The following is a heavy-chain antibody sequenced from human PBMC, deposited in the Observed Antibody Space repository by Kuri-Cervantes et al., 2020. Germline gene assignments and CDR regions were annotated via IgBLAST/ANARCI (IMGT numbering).Heavy chain of an antibody. D-gene: IGHD6-13*01. J-gene: IGHJ5*02. CDR2: IYHSGST. CDR1: GGSVSSGSYY. V-gene: IGHV4-39*07. CDR3: ARGRIAVAGTRWFDP. Sequence: SETLSLTCTVSGGSVSSGSYYWSWIRQPPGKGLEWIGSIYHSGSTYYNPSLKSRVTISVDTSKNQFSLKLSSVTAADTAVYYCARGRIAVAGTRWFDPWGQGTLVTVSS.